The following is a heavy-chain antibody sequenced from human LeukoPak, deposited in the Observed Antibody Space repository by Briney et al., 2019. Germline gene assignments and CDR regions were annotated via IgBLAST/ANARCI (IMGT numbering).Heavy chain of an antibody. J-gene: IGHJ4*02. Sequence: PGGSLRLSCAASGFTFSSYWMYWVRYAPGRGPVWVARINTEGSSLNYADSVKGRFTSSRDTGKSTQYLQMISLRAEDTAVYDCARRINYYDSSGYYYVRYFDSWGQGTLVAVSS. CDR3: ARRINYYDSSGYYYVRYFDS. D-gene: IGHD3-22*01. CDR1: GFTFSSYW. CDR2: INTEGSSL. V-gene: IGHV3-74*01.